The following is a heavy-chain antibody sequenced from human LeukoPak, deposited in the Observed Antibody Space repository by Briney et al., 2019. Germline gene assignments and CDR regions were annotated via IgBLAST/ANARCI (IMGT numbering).Heavy chain of an antibody. CDR2: IYPRDSRT. D-gene: IGHD3-10*01. CDR1: GSGFSSYW. Sequence: GESLKISCKGYGSGFSSYWIAWVRQAPGKGLEWMGVIYPRDSRTTSSPSFQGQVTISADKPISTAYLQWSSFKASDTAIYYCARHLSSITSSPIYWGPGSLVIVSS. V-gene: IGHV5-51*01. J-gene: IGHJ4*02. CDR3: ARHLSSITSSPIY.